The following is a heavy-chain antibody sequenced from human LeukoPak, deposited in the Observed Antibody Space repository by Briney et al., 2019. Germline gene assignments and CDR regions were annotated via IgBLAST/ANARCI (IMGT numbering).Heavy chain of an antibody. CDR3: ASEESSGWRRGAFDI. CDR2: IKQDGSEK. V-gene: IGHV3-7*01. Sequence: PGGSLRLSCAASGFTFSDYYMSWIREAPGRGLEWVANIKQDGSEKYYVDSVKGRFTISRDNAKNSLYLQMNSLRAEDTAVYYCASEESSGWRRGAFDIWGQGTMVTVSS. CDR1: GFTFSDYY. D-gene: IGHD6-19*01. J-gene: IGHJ3*02.